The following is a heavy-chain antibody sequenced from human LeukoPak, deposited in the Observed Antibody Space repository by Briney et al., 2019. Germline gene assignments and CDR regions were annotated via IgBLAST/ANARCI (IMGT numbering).Heavy chain of an antibody. CDR1: GFTFSRYS. D-gene: IGHD2-2*01. V-gene: IGHV3-7*03. CDR2: IKKDGSEK. Sequence: GGSLRLSCAASGFTFSRYSMAWVRQAPGKGLEWVANIKKDGSEKYYVDSVKGRFTISRDNAKTSLYLQMNSLRAEDTAVYYCAKDLVGGVVVPAWGQGTLVTVSS. CDR3: AKDLVGGVVVPA. J-gene: IGHJ5*02.